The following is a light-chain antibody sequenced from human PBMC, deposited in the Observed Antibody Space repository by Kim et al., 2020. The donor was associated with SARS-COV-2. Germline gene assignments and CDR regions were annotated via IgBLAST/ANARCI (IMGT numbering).Light chain of an antibody. Sequence: SASVGDRVTITCQASLTVTGSLAWYQQKPGKAPNLLIYQTSTLESGVPSRFSGSGSGTEFTLTISSLQPDDSATYHCQQYNSASYTFGQGTKLEI. J-gene: IGKJ2*01. CDR2: QTS. CDR1: LTVTGS. V-gene: IGKV1-5*03. CDR3: QQYNSASYT.